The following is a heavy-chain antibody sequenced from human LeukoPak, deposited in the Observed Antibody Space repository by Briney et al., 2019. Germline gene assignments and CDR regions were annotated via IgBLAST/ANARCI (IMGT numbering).Heavy chain of an antibody. CDR3: ARGPPDYDSSGYYYYYYGMDV. V-gene: IGHV4-4*07. Sequence: KPSETLSLTCTVSGGSISSYYWSWIRQPAGKGLEWIGRIYTSGSNNYSPSLKSRVTMSVDTSKNQFSLNLSSVTAADTAVYYCARGPPDYDSSGYYYYYYGMDVWGQGTTVTVSS. CDR2: IYTSGSN. J-gene: IGHJ6*02. CDR1: GGSISSYY. D-gene: IGHD3-22*01.